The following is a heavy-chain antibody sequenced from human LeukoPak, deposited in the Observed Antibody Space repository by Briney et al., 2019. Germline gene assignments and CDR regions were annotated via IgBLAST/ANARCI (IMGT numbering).Heavy chain of an antibody. J-gene: IGHJ4*02. V-gene: IGHV3-53*01. CDR3: ARAVGGYDLTFDY. CDR2: IYSGGST. CDR1: GFTVSSNY. Sequence: GGSLRLSCAASGFTVSSNYMSWVRQAPGKGLEWVSVIYSGGSTYYADSVKGRFTIFRDNSKNTLYLQMNSLRAEDTAVYYCARAVGGYDLTFDYWGQGTLVTVSS. D-gene: IGHD5-12*01.